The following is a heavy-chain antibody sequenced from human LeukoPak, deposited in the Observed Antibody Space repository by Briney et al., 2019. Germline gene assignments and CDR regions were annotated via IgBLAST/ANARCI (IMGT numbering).Heavy chain of an antibody. CDR3: AKVEGYDSSGYFDY. D-gene: IGHD3-22*01. V-gene: IGHV3-23*01. Sequence: GGSLRLSCAASGFTFSSYAMSWVRQAPGKGLEWVSAISGSGGSTYYADSVKGRFTISRDDSKNTLYLQMNSLRAEDTAVYYCAKVEGYDSSGYFDYWGQGTLVTVSS. CDR1: GFTFSSYA. CDR2: ISGSGGST. J-gene: IGHJ4*02.